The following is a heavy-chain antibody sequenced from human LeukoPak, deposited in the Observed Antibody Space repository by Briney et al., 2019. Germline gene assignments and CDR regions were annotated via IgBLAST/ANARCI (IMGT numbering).Heavy chain of an antibody. CDR3: ARANYDSGGYRRYYYYYMDV. J-gene: IGHJ6*03. V-gene: IGHV4-39*01. D-gene: IGHD3-22*01. CDR2: IYYSGST. Sequence: SSETLSLTCTVSGGSISSSSYYWVWIPPPPGKGLEWIGSIYYSGSTYYNPTLKIRVAVSVDTSKNKFSLKLSSVTAADTAVYYCARANYDSGGYRRYYYYYMDVWGKGTTVTVSS. CDR1: GGSISSSSYY.